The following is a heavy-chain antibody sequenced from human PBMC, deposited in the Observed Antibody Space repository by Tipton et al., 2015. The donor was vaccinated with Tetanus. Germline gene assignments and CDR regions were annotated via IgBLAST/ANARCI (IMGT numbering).Heavy chain of an antibody. Sequence: TLSLTCTVSGDSRSNYYSFGGWIRQPPGKGLEWIGSISFGGSTYYNPSLKSRVTMSVDTSENQFSLKLSSVIAADTAIYYCARVRSAAYTTNWYSGDNWFDPWGQGTLVTASS. D-gene: IGHD6-13*01. CDR2: ISFGGST. CDR1: GDSRSNYYSF. V-gene: IGHV4-39*07. J-gene: IGHJ5*02. CDR3: ARVRSAAYTTNWYSGDNWFDP.